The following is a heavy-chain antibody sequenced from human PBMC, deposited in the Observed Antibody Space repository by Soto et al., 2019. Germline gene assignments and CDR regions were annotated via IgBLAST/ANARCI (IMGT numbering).Heavy chain of an antibody. Sequence: SETLSLTCAVSSGSISSSNWWSWVRQPPGKGLEWIGYIYYSGSTYYNPSLKSRVTISVDTSKNQFSLKLSSVTAADTAVYYCARYYDFWSGIDYWGQGTLVTVSS. CDR3: ARYYDFWSGIDY. J-gene: IGHJ4*02. D-gene: IGHD3-3*01. V-gene: IGHV4-4*02. CDR2: IYYSGST. CDR1: SGSISSSNW.